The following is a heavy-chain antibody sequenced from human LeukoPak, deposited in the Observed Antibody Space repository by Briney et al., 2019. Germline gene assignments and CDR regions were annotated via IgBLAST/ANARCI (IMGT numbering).Heavy chain of an antibody. J-gene: IGHJ4*02. CDR2: INPNSGGT. D-gene: IGHD6-19*01. Sequence: APVKVSCKASGYTFTGYYMHWVRQAPGQGLEWMGWINPNSGGTNYAQKFQGRVTMTRDTSISTAYMELSRLRSDDTAVYYCARANGASGYSSGWYDYWGQGTLVTVSS. CDR1: GYTFTGYY. V-gene: IGHV1-2*02. CDR3: ARANGASGYSSGWYDY.